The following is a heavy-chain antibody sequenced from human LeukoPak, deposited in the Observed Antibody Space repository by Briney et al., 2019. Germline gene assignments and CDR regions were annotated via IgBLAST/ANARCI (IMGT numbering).Heavy chain of an antibody. J-gene: IGHJ3*02. Sequence: GGSLRLSCLGSGFTFSTYWMSWVRQAPGKGLEWVANLMQDGSEKNYVDSVKGRFTISRDNARNSPYLQMSSLGAEDTAVYYCAREVYSSSRPADAFDIWGQGTVVTVSS. CDR2: LMQDGSEK. D-gene: IGHD6-13*01. V-gene: IGHV3-7*01. CDR3: AREVYSSSRPADAFDI. CDR1: GFTFSTYW.